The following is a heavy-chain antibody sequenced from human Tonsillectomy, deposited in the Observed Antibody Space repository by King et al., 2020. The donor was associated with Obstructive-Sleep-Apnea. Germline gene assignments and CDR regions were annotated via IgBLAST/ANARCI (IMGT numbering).Heavy chain of an antibody. D-gene: IGHD5-24*01. CDR3: ATRISRRDGYNLGAFDI. Sequence: VQLVESGGGLVQPGGSLRLSCAASGFTFSSYSMNWVRQAPGKGLEWVSYISSSSSTIYYADSVKGRFTISRDNAKNSLYLQMNSLRAEDTAVYYCATRISRRDGYNLGAFDIWGQGTMVTVSS. CDR2: ISSSSSTI. V-gene: IGHV3-48*04. J-gene: IGHJ3*02. CDR1: GFTFSSYS.